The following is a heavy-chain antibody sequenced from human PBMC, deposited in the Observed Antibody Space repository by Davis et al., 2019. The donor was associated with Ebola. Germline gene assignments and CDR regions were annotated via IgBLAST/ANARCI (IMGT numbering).Heavy chain of an antibody. CDR3: ARGYCSGGSCLQEGAFDI. CDR2: INPNSGGT. V-gene: IGHV1-2*04. CDR1: GYTFTGYY. Sequence: ASVKVSCKASGYTFTGYYMHWVRQAPGQGLKWMGWINPNSGGTNYAQKFQGWVTMTRDTSISTAYMELSRLRSDDTAVYYCARGYCSGGSCLQEGAFDIWGQGTIVTVSS. D-gene: IGHD2-15*01. J-gene: IGHJ3*02.